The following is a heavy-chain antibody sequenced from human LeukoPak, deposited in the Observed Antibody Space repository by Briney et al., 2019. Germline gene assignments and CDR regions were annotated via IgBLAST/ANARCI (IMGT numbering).Heavy chain of an antibody. D-gene: IGHD4-17*01. CDR1: GGSISSGSYY. Sequence: SETLSLTCTVSGGSISSGSYYWSWIRQPAGKGLEWIGRIYTSGSTNYNPSLKSRVTISVDTSKNQFSLKLSSVTAADTAVYYCARRGVTTDYWGQGTLVTVSS. V-gene: IGHV4-61*02. CDR3: ARRGVTTDY. CDR2: IYTSGST. J-gene: IGHJ4*02.